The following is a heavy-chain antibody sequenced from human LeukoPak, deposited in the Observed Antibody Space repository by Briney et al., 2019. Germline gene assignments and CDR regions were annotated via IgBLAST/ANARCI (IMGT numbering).Heavy chain of an antibody. CDR2: INPNSGGT. Sequence: GASVKVSCKASGYTFTGYYMRRVRQAPGQGLEWMGWINPNSGGTNYAQKFQGRVTMTRDTSISTAYMELSRLRSDDTAVYYCARGSGYDYVHWFDPWGQGTLVTVSS. CDR3: ARGSGYDYVHWFDP. CDR1: GYTFTGYY. V-gene: IGHV1-2*02. J-gene: IGHJ5*02. D-gene: IGHD5-12*01.